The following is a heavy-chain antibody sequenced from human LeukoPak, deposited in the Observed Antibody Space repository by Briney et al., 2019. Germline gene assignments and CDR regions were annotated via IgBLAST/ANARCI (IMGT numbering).Heavy chain of an antibody. CDR3: ARHLGYCSSTSCSIAALGP. CDR2: IYPGDSDT. D-gene: IGHD2-2*01. V-gene: IGHV5-51*01. J-gene: IGHJ5*02. Sequence: GEPLKISCKGSGYSFTSYWIGWVRQMPGKGLEWMGMIYPGDSDTRYSPSFQGQVTISADKSISTAYLQWSSLKASDTAMYYCARHLGYCSSTSCSIAALGPWGQGTLVTVSS. CDR1: GYSFTSYW.